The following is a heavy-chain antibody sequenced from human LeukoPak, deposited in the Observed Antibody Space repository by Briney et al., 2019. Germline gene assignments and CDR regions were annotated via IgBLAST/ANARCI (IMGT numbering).Heavy chain of an antibody. J-gene: IGHJ4*02. V-gene: IGHV3-30-3*01. CDR2: ISYDGSNK. CDR1: GFTFSSYA. D-gene: IGHD3-10*01. CDR3: AKGRHYGSGSSNDY. Sequence: GGSLRLSCAASGFTFSSYAMHWVRQAPGKGLEWVAVISYDGSNKYYADSVKGRFTISRDNSKNTLYLQMNSLRAEDTAVYYCAKGRHYGSGSSNDYWGQGTLVTVSS.